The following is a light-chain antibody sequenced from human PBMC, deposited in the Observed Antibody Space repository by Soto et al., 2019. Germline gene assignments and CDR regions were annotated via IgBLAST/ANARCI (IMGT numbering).Light chain of an antibody. V-gene: IGLV2-23*02. Sequence: QSVLTQPASVSGSPGQSVTISCTRTSSDVGSNNFVSWYQQHPGEVPKVMIYEVSKRPSGVSDRFSGSKSGNTASLTISGLQAEDEADYYCCADAGRSTYVFGTGTKVTVL. J-gene: IGLJ1*01. CDR1: SSDVGSNNF. CDR2: EVS. CDR3: CADAGRSTYV.